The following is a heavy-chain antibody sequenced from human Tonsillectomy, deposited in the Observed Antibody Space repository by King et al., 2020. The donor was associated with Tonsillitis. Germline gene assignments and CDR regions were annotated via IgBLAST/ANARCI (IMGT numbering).Heavy chain of an antibody. J-gene: IGHJ4*02. CDR2: LYYSGST. CDR3: AGTRSSAFYYDF. Sequence: VQLQESGPGLVKPSETLSLTCTVSGGSLSSHHWRWVRQSPGKGLEWIGYLYYSGSTKYNPSLKSRVTISGDTAKNQFSLKLASVTAADTAVYFCAGTRSSAFYYDFWGQGSLVTVSS. V-gene: IGHV4-59*11. CDR1: GGSLSSHH. D-gene: IGHD6-19*01.